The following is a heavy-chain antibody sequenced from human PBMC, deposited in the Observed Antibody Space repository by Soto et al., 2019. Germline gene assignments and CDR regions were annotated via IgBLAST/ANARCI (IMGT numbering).Heavy chain of an antibody. V-gene: IGHV1-69*11. J-gene: IGHJ4*02. CDR3: ATDSGIVAVPAAMGFDS. CDR1: GDSFSTYA. Sequence: QVQLVQSGAQVKKPGSSVKVSCKASGDSFSTYAVSWVRQAPGQGLEWMGKIIPLLRSTTYAQKFRGRVTITADETTSTAYMDLTSLTAEDTAVYYCATDSGIVAVPAAMGFDSWGQGTLVTVSS. D-gene: IGHD2-2*01. CDR2: IIPLLRST.